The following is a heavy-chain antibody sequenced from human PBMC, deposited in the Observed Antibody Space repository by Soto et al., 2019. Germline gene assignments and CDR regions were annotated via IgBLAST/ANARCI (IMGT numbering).Heavy chain of an antibody. Sequence: QVQLVESGGGVVQPGRSLRLSCAASGFTFSSYGMHWVRQAPGKGLEWVAVISYDGSNKYYADSVKGRFTISRDNSKNTLYLQMSSLRAEDTAVYYCAKAKVPYSSSQTHPALDYWGQGTLVTVSS. J-gene: IGHJ4*02. V-gene: IGHV3-30*18. D-gene: IGHD6-6*01. CDR2: ISYDGSNK. CDR1: GFTFSSYG. CDR3: AKAKVPYSSSQTHPALDY.